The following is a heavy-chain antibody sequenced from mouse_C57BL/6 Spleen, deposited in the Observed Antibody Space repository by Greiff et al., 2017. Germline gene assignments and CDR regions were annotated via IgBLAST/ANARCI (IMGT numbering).Heavy chain of an antibody. CDR2: IDPSDSET. CDR3: GRSDGDAMDC. Sequence: QVQLQQPGAELVRPGSSVKLSCKASGYTFTSYWMHWVKQRPIQGLEWIGNIDPSDSETHYNQKFKDKATLTVDKSSSTAYMQLSSLTSEDSAVYYGGRSDGDAMDCWGQGTSVTVSS. V-gene: IGHV1-52*01. CDR1: GYTFTSYW. D-gene: IGHD2-3*01. J-gene: IGHJ4*01.